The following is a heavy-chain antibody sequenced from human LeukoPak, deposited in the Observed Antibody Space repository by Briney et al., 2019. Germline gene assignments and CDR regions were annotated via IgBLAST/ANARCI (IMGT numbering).Heavy chain of an antibody. D-gene: IGHD3-3*01. CDR1: GGSFSGYY. CDR2: INHSGST. J-gene: IGHJ4*02. V-gene: IGHV4-34*01. Sequence: SETLSLTCAVYGGSFSGYYWSWIRQPPGKGLEWIGDINHSGSTNYNPSLKSRVTISVDTSKNQFSLKLSSVTAADTAVYYCARALYYDFWSGYQAFDYWGQGTLVTVSS. CDR3: ARALYYDFWSGYQAFDY.